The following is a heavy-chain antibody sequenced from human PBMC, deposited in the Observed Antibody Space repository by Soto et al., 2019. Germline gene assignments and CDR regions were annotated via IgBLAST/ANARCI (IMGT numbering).Heavy chain of an antibody. J-gene: IGHJ4*02. V-gene: IGHV3-23*01. CDR1: GFTFSSYA. CDR2: ISGSGGST. Sequence: EVQLLESGGGLVQPGGSLRLSCAASGFTFSSYAMSWVRQAPGKGLEWVSAISGSGGSTYYADSVKGRFTISRDDSKNTLYLQMNSLRAEDTAVYYCAKDLVPWGYSYGYFDYWGQGTLVTVSS. D-gene: IGHD5-18*01. CDR3: AKDLVPWGYSYGYFDY.